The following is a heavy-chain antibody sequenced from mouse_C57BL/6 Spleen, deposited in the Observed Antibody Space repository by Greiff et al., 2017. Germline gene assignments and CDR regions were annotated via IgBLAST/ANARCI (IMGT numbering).Heavy chain of an antibody. CDR3: TRRRTTWDYFDY. CDR1: GYTFTDYE. V-gene: IGHV1-15*01. D-gene: IGHD5-5*01. CDR2: IDPETGGT. J-gene: IGHJ2*01. Sequence: QVQLQQSGAELVRPGASVTLSCKASGYTFTDYEMHWVKQTPVHGLEWIGAIDPETGGTAYNQKFEGEAILTADQSSSTAYMELRSLTSEDSAVYYCTRRRTTWDYFDYWGQGTTLTVSS.